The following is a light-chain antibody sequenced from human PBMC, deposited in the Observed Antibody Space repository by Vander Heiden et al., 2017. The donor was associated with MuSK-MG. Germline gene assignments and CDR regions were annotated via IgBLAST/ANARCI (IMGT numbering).Light chain of an antibody. J-gene: IGLJ1*01. CDR3: AAWDDSLSGYV. V-gene: IGLV1-47*01. CDR1: RSNIGSNS. Sequence: QSVLTQPPSASGTPGPRVTISCSASRSNIGSNSVSWYQPLPGTAPELLVHRNSQRPSGVPDRISGSKSGTSGTLAISGLRSEDEADYYCAAWDDSLSGYVFGTGTRVSVL. CDR2: RNS.